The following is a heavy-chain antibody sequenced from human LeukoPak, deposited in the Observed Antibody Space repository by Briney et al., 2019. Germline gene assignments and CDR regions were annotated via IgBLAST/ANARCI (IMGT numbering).Heavy chain of an antibody. Sequence: ASVKVSCKASGYTFTSYDINWVRQATGQGLEWMGWMNPNSGNTGYAQKFQGRVTMTRNTSISTAYMELSSLRSEDTAVYYCARGNWAEDWFDPWGQGTLVTVSS. V-gene: IGHV1-8*01. CDR1: GYTFTSYD. J-gene: IGHJ5*02. CDR2: MNPNSGNT. D-gene: IGHD7-27*01. CDR3: ARGNWAEDWFDP.